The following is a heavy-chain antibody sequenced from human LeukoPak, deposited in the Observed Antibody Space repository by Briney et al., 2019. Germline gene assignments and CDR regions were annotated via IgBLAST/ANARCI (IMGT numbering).Heavy chain of an antibody. CDR1: GFIFSDS. V-gene: IGHV3-21*01. CDR2: ISSRSGYI. J-gene: IGHJ4*02. Sequence: GSLRLSCAASGFIFSDSMNWVRQAPGQGLDWVSSISSRSGYIYYAESVKGRFTISRDNAKNSLYLQMNSLRAEDTAVYYCVRERGSIGTDLHFWGQGTLVTVSS. D-gene: IGHD1-1*01. CDR3: VRERGSIGTDLHF.